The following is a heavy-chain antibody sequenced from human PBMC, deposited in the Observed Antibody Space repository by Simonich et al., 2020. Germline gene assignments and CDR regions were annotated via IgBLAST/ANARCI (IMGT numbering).Heavy chain of an antibody. CDR1: GYTFTCYG. CDR2: ISAYNGNT. D-gene: IGHD2-15*01. Sequence: QVQLVQSGAEVKKPGASVKVSCKASGYTFTCYGISWVRRAPVQGLEWMGWISAYNGNTNYAQKLQGRVTMTTDTSTSTAYMELRSLRSDDTAVYYCARASRGTWWYYYFDYWGQGTLVTVSS. CDR3: ARASRGTWWYYYFDY. V-gene: IGHV1-18*01. J-gene: IGHJ4*02.